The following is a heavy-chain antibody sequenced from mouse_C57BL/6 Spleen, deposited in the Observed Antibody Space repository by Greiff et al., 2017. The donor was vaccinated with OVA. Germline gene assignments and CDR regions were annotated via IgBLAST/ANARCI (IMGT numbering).Heavy chain of an antibody. V-gene: IGHV5-16*01. CDR1: GFTFSDYY. CDR2: INYDGSST. CDR3: ARGRNWADY. D-gene: IGHD4-1*01. J-gene: IGHJ2*01. Sequence: EVMLVESEGGLVQPGSSMKLSCTASGFTFSDYYMAWVRQVPEKGLEWVANINYDGSSTYYLDSLKSRFIISRDNAKNILYLQMSSLKSEDTATYYCARGRNWADYWGQGTTLTVSS.